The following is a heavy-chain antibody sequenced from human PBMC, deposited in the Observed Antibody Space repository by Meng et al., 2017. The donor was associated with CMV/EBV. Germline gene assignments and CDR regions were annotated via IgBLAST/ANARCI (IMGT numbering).Heavy chain of an antibody. CDR1: GFTFDDYA. Sequence: LKISCAASGFTFDDYAMHWVRQAPGKGLEWVSGISWNSGSIGYADSVKGRFTISRDNAKNSLYLQMNSLRADDTALYYCAKGSYHDYWGQGTLVTVSS. CDR2: ISWNSGSI. J-gene: IGHJ4*02. CDR3: AKGSYHDY. D-gene: IGHD1-26*01. V-gene: IGHV3-9*01.